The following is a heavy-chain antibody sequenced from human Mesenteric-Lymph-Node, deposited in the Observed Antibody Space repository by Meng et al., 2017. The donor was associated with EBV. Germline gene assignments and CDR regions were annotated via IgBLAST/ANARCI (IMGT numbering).Heavy chain of an antibody. Sequence: EVNLVGSGGAAVQPGGSLRLSCAVSGLTFDDYAMHWVRHPPGKSLEWVSLITWDGGSRSYADSVKGRFTISRDNSKNSLYLQMNSLRAEDTGLYYCAKDRRIAAPGALDYWGQGTWSPSPQ. J-gene: IGHJ4*02. D-gene: IGHD6-13*01. V-gene: IGHV3-43D*03. CDR2: ITWDGGSR. CDR1: GLTFDDYA. CDR3: AKDRRIAAPGALDY.